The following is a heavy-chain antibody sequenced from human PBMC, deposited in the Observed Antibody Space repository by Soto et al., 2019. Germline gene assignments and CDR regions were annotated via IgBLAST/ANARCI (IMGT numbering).Heavy chain of an antibody. CDR3: ASSGGSPPRVVYYYGMDV. CDR1: GGTFSSYA. J-gene: IGHJ6*02. V-gene: IGHV1-69*13. Sequence: VASVKVSCKASGGTFSSYAVGWVRQAPGQGLEWMGGIIPIFGTANYAQKFQGRVTITADESTSTAYMELSSLRSEDTAVYYCASSGGSPPRVVYYYGMDVWGQGTTVTVSS. D-gene: IGHD2-15*01. CDR2: IIPIFGTA.